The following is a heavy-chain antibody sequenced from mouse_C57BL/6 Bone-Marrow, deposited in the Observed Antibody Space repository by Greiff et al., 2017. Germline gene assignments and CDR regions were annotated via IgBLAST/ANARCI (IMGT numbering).Heavy chain of an antibody. CDR3: AILRRYYYAMDY. J-gene: IGHJ4*01. Sequence: EVKLVESEGGLVQPGSSMKLSCTASGFTFSDYYMAWVRQVPEKGLEWVANINYDGSSTYYLDSLQSRFIISRDNAKNILYLQMSSLKSEDTATYYCAILRRYYYAMDYWGQGTSVTVSS. CDR2: INYDGSST. CDR1: GFTFSDYY. V-gene: IGHV5-16*01. D-gene: IGHD2-4*01.